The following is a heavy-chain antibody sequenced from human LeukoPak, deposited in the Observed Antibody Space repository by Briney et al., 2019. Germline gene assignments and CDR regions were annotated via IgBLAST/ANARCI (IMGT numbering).Heavy chain of an antibody. J-gene: IGHJ1*01. V-gene: IGHV4-59*12. CDR1: GGSISSYY. D-gene: IGHD6-19*01. Sequence: SETLSLTCTVSGGSISSYYWSWIRQPPGKGLEWIGYIYYSGSTYYNPSLKGRVTISVDRSKNQFSLKLSSVTAADTAVYYCARGIAVAGTNYFQHWGQGTLVTVSS. CDR2: IYYSGST. CDR3: ARGIAVAGTNYFQH.